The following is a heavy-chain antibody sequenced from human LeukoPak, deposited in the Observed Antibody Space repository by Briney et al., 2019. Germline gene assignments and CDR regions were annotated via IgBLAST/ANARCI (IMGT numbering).Heavy chain of an antibody. CDR1: GFTFSSYT. J-gene: IGHJ4*02. Sequence: GGSLRLSCAASGFTFSSYTMNWVRQAPGKGLEWVSSITSSSSYIYYADSVKGRFTISRDNAENSLYLQMNSLRAEDTALYYCARDMVRGVITYYFDYWGQGTLVTVSS. CDR3: ARDMVRGVITYYFDY. V-gene: IGHV3-21*04. D-gene: IGHD3-10*01. CDR2: ITSSSSYI.